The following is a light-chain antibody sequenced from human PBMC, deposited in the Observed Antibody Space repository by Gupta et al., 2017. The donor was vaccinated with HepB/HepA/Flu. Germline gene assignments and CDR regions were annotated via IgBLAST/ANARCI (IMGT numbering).Light chain of an antibody. CDR2: STG. CDR3: AAWDDRVSRRL. J-gene: IGLJ2*01. V-gene: IGLV1-47*02. Sequence: QSVLTQTPSASGTPGQRVTISCSGTSSNIGNNYVYWYQHLPRTGPKLLIESTGQRPSGVPDLFSGSKAGTSASLAISGLRSEDEGDYYWAAWDDRVSRRLLGGGTKLTVL. CDR1: SSNIGNNY.